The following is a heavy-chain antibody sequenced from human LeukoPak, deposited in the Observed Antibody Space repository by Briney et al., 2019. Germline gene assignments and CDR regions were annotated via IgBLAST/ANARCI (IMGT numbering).Heavy chain of an antibody. Sequence: GRSLRLSCAASGFTFSSYGMHWVRQAPGKGLEWVAVISYDGSNKYHADSVKGRFTISRDNSKNTLYLQMNSLRAEDTAVYYCAKEGRAWRYCSSTSCYYFDYWGQGTLVTVSS. CDR2: ISYDGSNK. CDR1: GFTFSSYG. CDR3: AKEGRAWRYCSSTSCYYFDY. V-gene: IGHV3-30*18. J-gene: IGHJ4*02. D-gene: IGHD2-2*01.